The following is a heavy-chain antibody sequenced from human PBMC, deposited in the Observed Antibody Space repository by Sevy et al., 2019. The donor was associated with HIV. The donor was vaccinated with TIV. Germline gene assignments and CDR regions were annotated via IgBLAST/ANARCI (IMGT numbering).Heavy chain of an antibody. V-gene: IGHV3-23*01. D-gene: IGHD3-3*01. J-gene: IGHJ4*02. CDR2: ISGSGGST. CDR1: GFTFSSYA. Sequence: GGSLRLSCAASGFTFSSYAMSWVRQAPGKGLEWVSAISGSGGSTYYADSVKGRFTISRDNSKNTLYLQMNSLRVEDTAVYYCAKYRARGVVINLFDYWGQGTLVTVSS. CDR3: AKYRARGVVINLFDY.